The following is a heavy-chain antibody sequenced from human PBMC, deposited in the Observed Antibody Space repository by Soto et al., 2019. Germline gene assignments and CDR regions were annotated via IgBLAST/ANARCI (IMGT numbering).Heavy chain of an antibody. CDR3: AGVRGVNWFDP. CDR2: IYYSGST. CDR1: GGSISSGGYY. J-gene: IGHJ5*02. Sequence: QVQLQESGPGLVKPSQTLSLTCTVSGGSISSGGYYWSWIRQHPGKGLEWIGYIYYSGSTYYNPSLTSRVTTSVDTSKNPCSLKLSSVTAADTAVYYCAGVRGVNWFDPWGQGTLVTVSS. V-gene: IGHV4-31*03. D-gene: IGHD3-10*01.